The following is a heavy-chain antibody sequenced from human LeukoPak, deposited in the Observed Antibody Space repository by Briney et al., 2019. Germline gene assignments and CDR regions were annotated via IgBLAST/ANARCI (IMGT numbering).Heavy chain of an antibody. V-gene: IGHV1-69*06. Sequence: ASVKVSCKASGGTFSSYAISWVRQAPGQGLEWMGGIIPIFGTANYAQKFQSRVTITADKSTSTAYMELSSLRSEDTAVYYCARSYDSSGYYILDYWGQGTLVTVSS. CDR2: IIPIFGTA. J-gene: IGHJ4*02. D-gene: IGHD3-22*01. CDR1: GGTFSSYA. CDR3: ARSYDSSGYYILDY.